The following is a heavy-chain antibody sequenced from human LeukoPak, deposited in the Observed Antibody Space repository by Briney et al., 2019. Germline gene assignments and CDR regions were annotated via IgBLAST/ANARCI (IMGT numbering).Heavy chain of an antibody. J-gene: IGHJ1*01. D-gene: IGHD1-26*01. CDR1: GFTFGGYT. CDR3: ARARSIVGVSPFQH. Sequence: PGGSLRLSCAASGFTFGGYTMHWVRQAPGKGLEWLAFISSDGRYKSHADSVKGRCTISRDNSKNTLYLQMNSLRPEDTAVYYCARARSIVGVSPFQHWGQGTLVTVSS. V-gene: IGHV3-30*04. CDR2: ISSDGRYK.